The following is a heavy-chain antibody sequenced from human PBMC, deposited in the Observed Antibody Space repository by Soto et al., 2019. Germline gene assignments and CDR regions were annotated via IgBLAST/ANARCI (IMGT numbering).Heavy chain of an antibody. CDR2: INHSGST. J-gene: IGHJ4*02. CDR3: ARYLLTGYYRGRYYFDY. D-gene: IGHD3-9*01. CDR1: GGSFSGYY. V-gene: IGHV4-34*01. Sequence: ASETLSLTCAVYGGSFSGYYWSWIRQPPGKGLEWIGEINHSGSTNYNPSLKSRVTISVDTSKNQFSLKLSSVTAADTAVYYCARYLLTGYYRGRYYFDYWGQGTLVTVSS.